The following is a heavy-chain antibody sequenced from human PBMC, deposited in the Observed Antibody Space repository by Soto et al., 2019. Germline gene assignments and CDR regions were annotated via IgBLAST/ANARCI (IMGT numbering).Heavy chain of an antibody. CDR3: AKTVGRGPTVTDY. V-gene: IGHV3-23*01. CDR1: GFTFSSYA. CDR2: ISGSGGST. Sequence: PGGSLRLSCAASGFTFSSYAMSWVRQAPGKGLEWVSAISGSGGSTYYADSVKGRFTIPRDNSKNTLYLQMNSLRAEDTAVYYCAKTVGRGPTVTDYWGQGTLVTVSS. D-gene: IGHD4-4*01. J-gene: IGHJ4*02.